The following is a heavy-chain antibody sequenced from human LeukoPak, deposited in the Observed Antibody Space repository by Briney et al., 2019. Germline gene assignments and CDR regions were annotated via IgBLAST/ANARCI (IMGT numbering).Heavy chain of an antibody. CDR1: GFTFSSYS. CDR2: ISSSSSYI. J-gene: IGHJ3*02. CDR3: ARDRIAAAAFDI. Sequence: GGSLRLSCVASGFTFSSYSMNWVRQAPGKGLEWVSSISSSSSYIYYADSVKGRFTISRDNAKNSLYLQMNSLRAEDTAVYYCARDRIAAAAFDIWGQGTMVTVSS. V-gene: IGHV3-21*01. D-gene: IGHD6-13*01.